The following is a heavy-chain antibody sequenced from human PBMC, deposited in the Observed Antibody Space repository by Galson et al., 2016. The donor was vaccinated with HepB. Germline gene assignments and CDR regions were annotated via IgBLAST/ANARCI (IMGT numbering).Heavy chain of an antibody. D-gene: IGHD6-19*01. CDR2: ISYDGSNK. J-gene: IGHJ4*02. CDR3: AREIASSGWYDYFDY. V-gene: IGHV3-30-3*01. CDR1: GFTFSSYA. Sequence: SLRLSCAASGFTFSSYAMHWVRQAPGKGLEWVAVISYDGSNKYYADSVKGRFTISRDNSKNTLYLQRNSLRAEDTAVYYCAREIASSGWYDYFDYWGQGTLVTVSS.